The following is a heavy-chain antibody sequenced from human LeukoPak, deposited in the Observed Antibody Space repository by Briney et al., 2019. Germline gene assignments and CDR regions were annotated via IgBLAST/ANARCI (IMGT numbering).Heavy chain of an antibody. D-gene: IGHD3-10*01. V-gene: IGHV4-59*01. CDR1: DDSITMYY. CDR2: VDHTGST. J-gene: IGHJ3*02. CDR3: AKSNGYGLVDI. Sequence: SETLSLTCTVSDDSITMYYWTWIRQPPGKGLEWIGYVDHTGSTNFNPSLNGCVSISRDTSKNLFSLRLRSVTAADTAVYYCAKSNGYGLVDIWGQGTMVTVSS.